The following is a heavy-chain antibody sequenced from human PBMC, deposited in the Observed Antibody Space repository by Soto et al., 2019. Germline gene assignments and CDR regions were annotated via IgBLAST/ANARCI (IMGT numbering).Heavy chain of an antibody. CDR1: GFTFGDYA. J-gene: IGHJ6*02. CDR2: IRSKAYGGTT. Sequence: PGGSLRLSCTASGFTFGDYAMSWFRQAPGKGLEWVGFIRSKAYGGTTEYAASVKGRFTISRDDSKSIAYLQMNSLKTEDTAVYYWTRKNVYVGYYDGREGWGQGTTVTVAS. CDR3: TRKNVYVGYYDGREG. D-gene: IGHD1-1*01. V-gene: IGHV3-49*03.